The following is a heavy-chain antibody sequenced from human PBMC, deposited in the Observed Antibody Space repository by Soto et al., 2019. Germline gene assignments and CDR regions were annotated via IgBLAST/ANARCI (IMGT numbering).Heavy chain of an antibody. CDR2: IKQDGSEK. D-gene: IGHD3-22*01. CDR1: GFTFSSYW. CDR3: AREKIVVITTENAFDI. V-gene: IGHV3-7*01. Sequence: PGGSLRLSCAASGFTFSSYWMSWVRQAPGKGLEWVANIKQDGSEKYYVDSVKGRFTISRDNAKNSLYLQMNSLRAEDTAVYYCAREKIVVITTENAFDIWGQGTMVTVSS. J-gene: IGHJ3*02.